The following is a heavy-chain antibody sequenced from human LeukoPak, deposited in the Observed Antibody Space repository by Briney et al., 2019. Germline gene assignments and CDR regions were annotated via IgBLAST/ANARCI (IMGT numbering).Heavy chain of an antibody. CDR3: ARAGYTISYYSLDY. J-gene: IGHJ4*02. CDR1: GGSINSYY. V-gene: IGHV4-4*07. D-gene: IGHD1-26*01. CDR2: IYTTGTA. Sequence: SETLSLTCTVSGGSINSYYWGWIRQPAGKGLEWIGRIYTTGTASYNPSLKSRVTISVDTSKNQFYLKLTSVTAADTAMYYCARAGYTISYYSLDYWGQGSLVTVSS.